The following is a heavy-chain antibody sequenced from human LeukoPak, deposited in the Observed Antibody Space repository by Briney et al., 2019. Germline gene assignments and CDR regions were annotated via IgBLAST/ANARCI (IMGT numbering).Heavy chain of an antibody. V-gene: IGHV3-53*01. CDR2: IYSGGST. D-gene: IGHD3-22*01. Sequence: GGSLRLSCAASGFTVSTNYMSWVRQAPGKGLEWVSVIYSGGSTYYADSVKGRFTISRDNSKNTLYLQMNSLRAEDTAVYYCARTYYYDSSGYYFDYWGQGTLVTVSS. CDR3: ARTYYYDSSGYYFDY. CDR1: GFTVSTNY. J-gene: IGHJ4*02.